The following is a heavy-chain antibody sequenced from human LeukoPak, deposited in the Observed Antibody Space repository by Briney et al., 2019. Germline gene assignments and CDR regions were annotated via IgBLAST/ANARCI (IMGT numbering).Heavy chain of an antibody. D-gene: IGHD2-21*01. Sequence: GGSLRLSCAASGFTFSSYWMSWVRQAPGKGLEWVANIKQDGSEKYYVDSVKGRFTISRDNAKNSLYLQMSSLRADDTAVYYCARHPVTYCGGDCYRNVFDIWGQGTMVTVSS. CDR2: IKQDGSEK. CDR1: GFTFSSYW. J-gene: IGHJ3*02. V-gene: IGHV3-7*01. CDR3: ARHPVTYCGGDCYRNVFDI.